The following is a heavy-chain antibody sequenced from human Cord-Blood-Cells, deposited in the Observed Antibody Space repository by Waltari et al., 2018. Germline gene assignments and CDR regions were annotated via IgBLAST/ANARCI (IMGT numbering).Heavy chain of an antibody. D-gene: IGHD3-10*01. Sequence: QVQLVQSGAEVKKPGASVTVSCKASGYTFTGYYMHWVRQAPGQGLEWMGWINPNSGGTNYAQKFQGRVTMTRDTSISTAYMELSRLRSDDTAVYYCARDYYGSGSYPPFDYWGQGTLVTVSS. CDR2: INPNSGGT. CDR3: ARDYYGSGSYPPFDY. V-gene: IGHV1-2*02. CDR1: GYTFTGYY. J-gene: IGHJ4*02.